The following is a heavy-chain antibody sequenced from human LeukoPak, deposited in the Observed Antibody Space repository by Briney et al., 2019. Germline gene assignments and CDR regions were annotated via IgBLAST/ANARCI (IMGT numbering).Heavy chain of an antibody. CDR3: AKDRFGYSSSAALDY. D-gene: IGHD6-6*01. CDR1: GFTFSSYA. V-gene: IGHV3-23*01. CDR2: LSGSDGST. J-gene: IGHJ4*02. Sequence: GGSLRLSCAASGFTFSSYAMSWVRQAPGKGLEWVSALSGSDGSTYYADSVKGRFTISRDNSKNTLYLQMNSLRAEDTAVYYCAKDRFGYSSSAALDYWGQGTLVTVSS.